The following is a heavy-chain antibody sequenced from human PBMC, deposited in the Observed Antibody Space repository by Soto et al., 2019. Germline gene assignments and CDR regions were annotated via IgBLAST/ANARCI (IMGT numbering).Heavy chain of an antibody. CDR3: AREGSWAATLNY. J-gene: IGHJ4*02. D-gene: IGHD2-15*01. CDR2: INAGNGNT. Sequence: ASVKVSCKXSGYTFTSYAMHWVRQAPGQRLEWMGWINAGNGNTKYSQKFQGRVTITRDTSASTAYMELSSLRSEDTAVYYCAREGSWAATLNYWGQGTLVTVSS. CDR1: GYTFTSYA. V-gene: IGHV1-3*01.